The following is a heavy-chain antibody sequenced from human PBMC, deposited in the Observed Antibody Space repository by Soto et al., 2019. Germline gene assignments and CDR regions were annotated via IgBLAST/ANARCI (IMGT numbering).Heavy chain of an antibody. V-gene: IGHV4-34*01. J-gene: IGHJ6*02. CDR1: GGSFSGYY. Sequence: SETLSLTCAVYGGSFSGYYWSWIRQPPGKGLEWIEEINHSGSTNYNPSLKSRVTISVDTSKNQFSLKLSSVTAADTAVYYCARSGYSIPYYYYYGMDVWGQGTTVTVSS. D-gene: IGHD3-22*01. CDR3: ARSGYSIPYYYYYGMDV. CDR2: INHSGST.